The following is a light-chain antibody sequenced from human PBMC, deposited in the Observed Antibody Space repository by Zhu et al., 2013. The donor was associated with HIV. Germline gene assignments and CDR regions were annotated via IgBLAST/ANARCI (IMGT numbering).Light chain of an antibody. CDR1: QDIDRY. CDR2: AAS. CDR3: QQYNSFPFT. V-gene: IGKV1-9*01. Sequence: DIQLTQSPSLLSASVGDRVTITCRASQDIDRYLAWYQQTPGKAPTLLVYAASTTQSGVPSRFSGSGSGTEFSLTISSLQPEDFATYYCQQYNSFPFTFGPGTKVDL. J-gene: IGKJ3*01.